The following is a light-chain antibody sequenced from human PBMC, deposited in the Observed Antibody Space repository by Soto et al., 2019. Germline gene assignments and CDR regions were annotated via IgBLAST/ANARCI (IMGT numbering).Light chain of an antibody. V-gene: IGKV3-20*01. Sequence: EIVLTQSPGTLSLSPGERATLSCRASQSVSSSYLAWYQQKPGQAPRLLIYGASSRATGIPDRFSGSGSGTDFTLTISRLGPEDFAVYYCQQYGSSPLLTFGPGTKVDIK. CDR3: QQYGSSPLLT. J-gene: IGKJ3*01. CDR2: GAS. CDR1: QSVSSSY.